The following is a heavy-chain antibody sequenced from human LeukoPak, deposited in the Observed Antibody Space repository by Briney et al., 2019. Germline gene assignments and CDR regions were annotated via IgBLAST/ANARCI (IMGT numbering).Heavy chain of an antibody. J-gene: IGHJ6*03. D-gene: IGHD2-21*02. CDR3: ARAGVTNYYYDMDV. Sequence: GGSLRLSCAASGFTFSDYSMSWVRQAPGRGLGWVSGINWNGGSTGYADSVKGRFTISRDNAKNSLYLQMNSLRAEDTALYHCARAGVTNYYYDMDVWGKGTTVTVSS. CDR2: INWNGGST. V-gene: IGHV3-20*01. CDR1: GFTFSDYS.